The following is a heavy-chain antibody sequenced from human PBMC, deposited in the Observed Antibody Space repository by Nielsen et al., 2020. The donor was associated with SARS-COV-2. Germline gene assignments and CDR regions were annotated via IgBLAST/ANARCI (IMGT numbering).Heavy chain of an antibody. V-gene: IGHV1-18*04. J-gene: IGHJ6*02. CDR3: ARERSREYGIDV. CDR2: ISAYNGNT. Sequence: ASVKVSCKASGYTFTSYGISWVRQAPGQGLEWMGWISAYNGNTNYAQKLQGRVTMTTDTSASTAYMELSSLRFEDTAVYYCARERSREYGIDVWGQGTTVTVSS. CDR1: GYTFTSYG. D-gene: IGHD1-26*01.